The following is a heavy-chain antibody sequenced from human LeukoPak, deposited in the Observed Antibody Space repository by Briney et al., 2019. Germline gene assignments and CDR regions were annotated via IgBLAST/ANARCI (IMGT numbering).Heavy chain of an antibody. J-gene: IGHJ6*03. CDR1: GGSISSYY. D-gene: IGHD3-22*01. CDR2: IYYSGST. V-gene: IGHV4-59*01. CDR3: ARVVAGYDSSGYAYYYYYYYMDV. Sequence: SEPLSLTCTVSGGSISSYYWSWIRQPPGKGLEWIGYIYYSGSTNYNPSLKSRVTISVDTSKNQFSLKLSSVTAADTAVYYCARVVAGYDSSGYAYYYYYYYMDVWGKGTTVTVSS.